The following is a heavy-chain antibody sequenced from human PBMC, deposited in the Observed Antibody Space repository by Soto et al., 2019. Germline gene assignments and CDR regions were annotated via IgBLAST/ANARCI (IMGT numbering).Heavy chain of an antibody. CDR2: IYYSGST. J-gene: IGHJ6*02. CDR3: ARDGLSTLVRGVIADYYYYCMDV. Sequence: SENLSLTCTVSGGSISSYSWSWIRQPPGKGLEWIGYIYYSGSTDYNPSLKSRVTISVDTSKNQFSLKLSSVTAADTAVYYCARDGLSTLVRGVIADYYYYCMDVWGQGTTVS. D-gene: IGHD3-10*01. V-gene: IGHV4-59*01. CDR1: GGSISSYS.